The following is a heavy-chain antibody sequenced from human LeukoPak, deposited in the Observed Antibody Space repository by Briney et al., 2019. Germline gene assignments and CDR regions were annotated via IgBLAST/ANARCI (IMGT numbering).Heavy chain of an antibody. D-gene: IGHD3-10*01. CDR2: IINSGGTV. CDR3: ARVGRGVYGMDV. Sequence: PGGSLRLSCAASGFTFSIHGMNWVRQAPGKGLEWVSHIINSGGTVYYTDSVQGRFTISRDNARNSLFLQMNSLRDEDTAVYYCARVGRGVYGMDVWGQGTTVTVSS. CDR1: GFTFSIHG. J-gene: IGHJ6*02. V-gene: IGHV3-48*02.